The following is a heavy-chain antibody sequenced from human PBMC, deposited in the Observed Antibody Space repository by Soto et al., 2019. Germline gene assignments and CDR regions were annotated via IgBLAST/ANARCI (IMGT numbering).Heavy chain of an antibody. J-gene: IGHJ3*01. D-gene: IGHD3-16*01. CDR3: ACDIWSVGSRAYDAFDV. V-gene: IGHV1-3*01. Sequence: QVQLVQSGAEVRKPGASVNISCWASGFTFCDNLINWVRQVSGQSLEWMGWINPDNGNTKYSQTCQGRVTSSRHSSESIAYVEVTARTSDDRAVYYCACDIWSVGSRAYDAFDVWGQGTMDTVSS. CDR2: INPDNGNT. CDR1: GFTFCDNL.